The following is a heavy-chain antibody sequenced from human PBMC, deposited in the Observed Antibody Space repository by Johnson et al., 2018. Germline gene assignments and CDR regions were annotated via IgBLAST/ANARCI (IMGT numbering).Heavy chain of an antibody. Sequence: VQLVQSGGGLVKPGGSLRLSCAASGFTLSNAWMKWVRQAPGKGLEWVSSISSSGRYIYYVDSVTGRFTLSRDNSNNSLYLQMNSLRAEDTAVYYCAKRSSGWYYYYYMDGWGKGTTVTVSS. CDR1: GFTLSNAW. J-gene: IGHJ6*03. CDR3: AKRSSGWYYYYYMDG. V-gene: IGHV3-21*01. CDR2: ISSSGRYI. D-gene: IGHD6-19*01.